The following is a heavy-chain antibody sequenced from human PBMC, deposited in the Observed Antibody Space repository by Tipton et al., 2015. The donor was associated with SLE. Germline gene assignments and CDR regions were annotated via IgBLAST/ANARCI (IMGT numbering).Heavy chain of an antibody. CDR3: ARRQRGYSYAPFDN. CDR2: IIHSGST. D-gene: IGHD5-18*01. V-gene: IGHV4-34*12. J-gene: IGHJ4*02. Sequence: TLSLTCAVYGGSFSDYNWNWIRQPPGKGLEWIGSIIHSGSTNYNPSLKSRVTISVDTSKNRFSLKLSSVTAADTAIYYCARRQRGYSYAPFDNWGQGTLVPVSS. CDR1: GGSFSDYN.